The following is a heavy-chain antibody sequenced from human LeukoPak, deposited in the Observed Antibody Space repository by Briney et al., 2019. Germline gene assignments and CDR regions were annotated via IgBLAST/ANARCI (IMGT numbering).Heavy chain of an antibody. CDR1: GYTFTSYY. D-gene: IGHD3-22*01. J-gene: IGHJ4*02. V-gene: IGHV1-46*01. CDR3: ARGPYYYDSSGALNY. CDR2: INPSGGST. Sequence: ASVKVSCKASGYTFTSYYMHWVRQAPGQGLEWMGIINPSGGSTSYAQKFQGRVTMTRDMSTSTVYMELSSLRSEDTAVYYYARGPYYYDSSGALNYWGQGTLVTVSS.